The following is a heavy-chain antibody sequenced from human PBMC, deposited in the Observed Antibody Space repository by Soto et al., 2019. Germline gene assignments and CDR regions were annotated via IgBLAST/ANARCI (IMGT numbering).Heavy chain of an antibody. CDR1: GFTVSSNY. CDR2: IYSGGST. J-gene: IGHJ3*02. D-gene: IGHD2-21*02. CDR3: ARAIRSWVHCGGVCYDVHSAFDI. V-gene: IGHV3-53*01. Sequence: GGSLRLSCAASGFTVSSNYMSWVRQAPGKGLEWVSVIYSGGSTYYEDSVKGRFTISRDNSKNTLYLQMNSLRAEDTAVYYCARAIRSWVHCGGVCYDVHSAFDIWGQGTMVTVSS.